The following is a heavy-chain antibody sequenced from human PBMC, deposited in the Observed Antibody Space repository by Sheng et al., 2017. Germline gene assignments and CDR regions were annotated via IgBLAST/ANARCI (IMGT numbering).Heavy chain of an antibody. J-gene: IGHJ3*02. CDR2: ISVYSGDT. D-gene: IGHD5-18*01. Sequence: QVQLVQSGGEVKKIGASVKVSCKTSGYTFTSHILNWVRQTPGQGPEWMGWISVYSGDTKVAQSLQDRVSMTTDTSTSTAYMELTSLTSDDTALYYCALGYTFGSHVFDIWGQGTMVTVSS. CDR3: ALGYTFGSHVFDI. CDR1: GYTFTSHI. V-gene: IGHV1-18*01.